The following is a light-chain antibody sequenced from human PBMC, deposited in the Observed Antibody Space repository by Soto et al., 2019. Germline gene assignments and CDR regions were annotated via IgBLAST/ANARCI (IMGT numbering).Light chain of an antibody. Sequence: QSVLTQPPSVSGAQGQRVTISCTGSDSNIGTVYAVHWYQQLPGTAPKLLIYNNNIRPSGVADRFSGSKSGTSASLAITGLQPEDEAFYYCQSYVASLSGVVFVGGTKLTVL. CDR2: NNN. CDR1: DSNIGTVYA. V-gene: IGLV1-40*01. J-gene: IGLJ2*01. CDR3: QSYVASLSGVV.